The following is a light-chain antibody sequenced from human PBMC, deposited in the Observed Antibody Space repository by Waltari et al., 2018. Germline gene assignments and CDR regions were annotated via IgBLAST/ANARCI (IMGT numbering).Light chain of an antibody. V-gene: IGKV4-1*01. CDR2: WAS. Sequence: DIVMTQSPDSLAVSLGERATINCKSSQSVLYSSNNKNYLAWYQQKPGQSPKLLIYWASTRESGVPDRFSGSGSGTDFTLTISSLQAGDVAVYYCQQYYSTRTFGQGTKVEIK. J-gene: IGKJ1*01. CDR3: QQYYSTRT. CDR1: QSVLYSSNNKNY.